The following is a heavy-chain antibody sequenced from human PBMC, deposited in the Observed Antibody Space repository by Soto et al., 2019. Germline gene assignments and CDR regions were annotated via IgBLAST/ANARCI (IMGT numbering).Heavy chain of an antibody. CDR2: IYYSGGT. CDR1: GGSISSTNYY. Sequence: SETLSLTCTVSGGSISSTNYYWGWIRQPPGKGLEWIGSIYYSGGTYYNLSLKSRVTMSVDTSKNQFSLKLTSVTAADTAVYYCARDKITGLFDYWGQGTLVTVSS. J-gene: IGHJ4*02. V-gene: IGHV4-39*02. CDR3: ARDKITGLFDY. D-gene: IGHD2-8*02.